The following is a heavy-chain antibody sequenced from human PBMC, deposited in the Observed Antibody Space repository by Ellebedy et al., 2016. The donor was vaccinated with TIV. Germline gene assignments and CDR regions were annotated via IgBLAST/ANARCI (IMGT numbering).Heavy chain of an antibody. Sequence: AASVKVSCKASGYTFTSYYMHWVRQAPGQGLEWMGLINPSGGSTSYAQKFQGRVTMTRDTSTRPVYMELSSLRSEDTAVYYCARRPSISGDYGDYYYYGMDVWGQGTTVTVSS. V-gene: IGHV1-46*01. D-gene: IGHD4-17*01. CDR3: ARRPSISGDYGDYYYYGMDV. CDR1: GYTFTSYY. J-gene: IGHJ6*02. CDR2: INPSGGST.